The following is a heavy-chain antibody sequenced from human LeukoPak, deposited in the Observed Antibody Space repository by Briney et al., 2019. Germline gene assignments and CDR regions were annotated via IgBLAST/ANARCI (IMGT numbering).Heavy chain of an antibody. J-gene: IGHJ4*02. D-gene: IGHD3-22*01. CDR2: IWYDGSNK. CDR1: GFTFSSYG. Sequence: GGSLRLFCAASGFTFSSYGMHWVHQAPGKGLEWVAVIWYDGSNKYYAASVKGRFTISRDNSKNTLYLQMNSLRAEDTAVYYCARGGYYDSSGYKPYWGQGTLVTVSS. CDR3: ARGGYYDSSGYKPY. V-gene: IGHV3-33*01.